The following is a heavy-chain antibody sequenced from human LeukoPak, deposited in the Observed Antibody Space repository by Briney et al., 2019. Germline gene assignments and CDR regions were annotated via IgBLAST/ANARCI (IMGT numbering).Heavy chain of an antibody. CDR3: AKDARRDKGYHYYYYYMDV. D-gene: IGHD3-16*02. J-gene: IGHJ6*03. V-gene: IGHV3-43*02. Sequence: PGGSLRLSCAASGFTFDDYAMHWVRQAPGKGLEWVSLISGDGGSTYYADSVKGRFTISRDNSKNSLYLQMNCLRTEDTALYYCAKDARRDKGYHYYYYYMDVWGKGTTVTVSS. CDR1: GFTFDDYA. CDR2: ISGDGGST.